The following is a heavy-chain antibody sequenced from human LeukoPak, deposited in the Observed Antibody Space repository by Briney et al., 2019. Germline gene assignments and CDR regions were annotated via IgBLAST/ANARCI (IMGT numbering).Heavy chain of an antibody. D-gene: IGHD6-13*01. V-gene: IGHV4-59*12. CDR1: GGSISSYY. CDR3: ARGYSSSFGY. Sequence: SETLSLTCTVSGGSISSYYWGWIRQPPGKGLEWIGYIYHSGSTYYNPSLKSRVTISVDRSKNQFSLKLSSVTAADTAVYYCARGYSSSFGYWGQGTLVTVSS. CDR2: IYHSGST. J-gene: IGHJ4*02.